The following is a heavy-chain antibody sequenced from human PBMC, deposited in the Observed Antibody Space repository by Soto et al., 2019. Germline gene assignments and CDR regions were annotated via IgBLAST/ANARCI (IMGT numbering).Heavy chain of an antibody. J-gene: IGHJ5*02. Sequence: PGGSLRLSCAAFGFTFSSYALSWVRQAPGKGLEWVSAISGSGGSTYYADSVKGRFTISRDNSKDTLYLQMNSLRADDTAVYYCAKLGSRDAYLTNWFDPWGQGTLVTVS. V-gene: IGHV3-23*01. D-gene: IGHD2-2*01. CDR3: AKLGSRDAYLTNWFDP. CDR2: ISGSGGST. CDR1: GFTFSSYA.